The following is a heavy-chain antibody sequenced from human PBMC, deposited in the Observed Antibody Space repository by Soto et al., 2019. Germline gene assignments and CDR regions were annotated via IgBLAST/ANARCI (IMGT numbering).Heavy chain of an antibody. J-gene: IGHJ6*02. V-gene: IGHV1-2*04. CDR3: ARDLRAAASPFSTRYGMDV. Sequence: ASVKVSCKASGYTFTGYYMHWVRQAPGQGLEWMGWINPNSGGTNYAQKFQGWVTMTRDTSIGTAYMELSRLRSDDTAVYYCARDLRAAASPFSTRYGMDVWGQGTTVTVSS. D-gene: IGHD6-13*01. CDR2: INPNSGGT. CDR1: GYTFTGYY.